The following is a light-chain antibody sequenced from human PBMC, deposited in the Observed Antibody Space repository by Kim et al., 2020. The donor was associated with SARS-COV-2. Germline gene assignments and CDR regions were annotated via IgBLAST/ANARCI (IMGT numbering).Light chain of an antibody. CDR3: CSYAGSYDYV. CDR2: DVS. V-gene: IGLV2-11*01. J-gene: IGLJ1*01. CDR1: SSDVGGYNY. Sequence: QSVDISCTGTSSDVGGYNYVSWYQQHPGKAPKLMICDVSKRPSGVPDRFSGSKSGNTASLTISGLQAEDEADYYCCSYAGSYDYVFGTGTKVTVL.